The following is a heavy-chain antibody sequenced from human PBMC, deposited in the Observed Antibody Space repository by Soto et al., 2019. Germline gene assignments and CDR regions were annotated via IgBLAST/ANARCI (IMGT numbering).Heavy chain of an antibody. D-gene: IGHD3-16*01. V-gene: IGHV4-4*02. CDR1: GGSISSSYW. CDR3: ARDPGGGAQSGVDY. Sequence: QVRLQESGPGLVKPSGTLSLTCAVSGGSISSSYWWSWVRQPPGKGLEWIGEIYHSGSTNYNPSLKSRVTISVDKAKNQFSLKLSFVTAADTAVYYWARDPGGGAQSGVDYCGRGTLVTVSS. CDR2: IYHSGST. J-gene: IGHJ4*02.